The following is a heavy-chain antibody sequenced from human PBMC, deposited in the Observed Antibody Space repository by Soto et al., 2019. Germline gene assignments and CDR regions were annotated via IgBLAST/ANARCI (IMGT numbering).Heavy chain of an antibody. V-gene: IGHV5-51*01. J-gene: IGHJ6*02. Sequence: GESLKISCKGSGYSFSTYWIGWVRQMPEKGLEWMGIIYPDDSDTRYSPSFQGQVTISVDKSINTAYLQWSSLKASDTAMYYCARRRAVLLRAVTDYGMDVWGQGTTVTVS. D-gene: IGHD4-17*01. CDR2: IYPDDSDT. CDR3: ARRRAVLLRAVTDYGMDV. CDR1: GYSFSTYW.